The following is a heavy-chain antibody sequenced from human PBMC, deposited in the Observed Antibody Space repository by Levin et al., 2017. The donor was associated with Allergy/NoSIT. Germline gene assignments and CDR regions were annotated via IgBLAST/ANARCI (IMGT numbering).Heavy chain of an antibody. J-gene: IGHJ4*02. CDR1: HASISSTNW. CDR2: IYHSGSA. Sequence: PSETLSLTCAVSHASISSTNWWSWVRQPPGKSLEWIGEIYHSGSANYNPSLKSRVTMSVDRSNNEFSLNLTSVTAADTAVYFCAVVGGNSAAFFHWGQGTLVTVSS. V-gene: IGHV4-4*02. D-gene: IGHD4-23*01. CDR3: AVVGGNSAAFFH.